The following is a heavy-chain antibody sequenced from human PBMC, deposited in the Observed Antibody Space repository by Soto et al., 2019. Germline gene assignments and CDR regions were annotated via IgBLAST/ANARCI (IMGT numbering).Heavy chain of an antibody. V-gene: IGHV4-59*01. CDR1: GGSISSFY. J-gene: IGHJ6*02. Sequence: PSETLSLTCTVSGGSISSFYWSWIRQPPGEGLEWIGYIYYSGSTDYNPSLKSRVTISVDTSTKQLSLNLRSVTAADSALYYCARERRGGGTPSCYFYGLEGLGQGTTVKVSS. CDR3: ARERRGGGTPSCYFYGLEG. CDR2: IYYSGST. D-gene: IGHD2-2*01.